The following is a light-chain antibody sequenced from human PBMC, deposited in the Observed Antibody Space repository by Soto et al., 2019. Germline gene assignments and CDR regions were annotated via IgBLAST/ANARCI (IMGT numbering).Light chain of an antibody. CDR3: HQYSSSPRT. J-gene: IGKJ1*01. V-gene: IGKV3-20*01. CDR2: GAS. CDR1: QSVSSNF. Sequence: EIGLTQSPGTLSLSPGGIATLSCGASQSVSSNFLAWYQQTPGQAPSLLMYGASRMAAGIPARFSGSGSGTDVTLAISRLEPEDFAVYYCHQYSSSPRTVGQGTKVEIK.